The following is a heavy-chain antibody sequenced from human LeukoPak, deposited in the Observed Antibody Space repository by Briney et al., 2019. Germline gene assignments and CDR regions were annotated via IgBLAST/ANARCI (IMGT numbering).Heavy chain of an antibody. V-gene: IGHV3-21*01. CDR2: ISSSSSYI. CDR1: GFTFSDYE. D-gene: IGHD3-22*01. J-gene: IGHJ6*03. CDR3: ARDAKPYDSSGYYYYYYYYMDV. Sequence: GGSLRLSCAASGFTFSDYEMTWVRQAPGKGLEWVSSISSSSSYIYYADSVKGRFTISRDNAKNSLYLQMNSLRAEDTAVYYCARDAKPYDSSGYYYYYYYYMDVWGKGTTVTVSS.